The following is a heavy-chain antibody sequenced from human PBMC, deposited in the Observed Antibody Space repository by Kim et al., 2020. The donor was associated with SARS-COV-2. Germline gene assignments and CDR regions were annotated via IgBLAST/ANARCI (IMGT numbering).Heavy chain of an antibody. CDR2: NT. CDR3: ARGSGWSFDY. D-gene: IGHD6-19*01. V-gene: IGHV1-3*01. J-gene: IGHJ4*02. Sequence: NTKFSQTFQGRVTITMDTSASTAYMELTSLRSADTAIYYCARGSGWSFDYWGQGTLVTVAS.